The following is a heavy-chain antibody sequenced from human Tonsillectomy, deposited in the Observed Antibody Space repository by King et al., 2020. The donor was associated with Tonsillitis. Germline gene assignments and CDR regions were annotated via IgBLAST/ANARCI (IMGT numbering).Heavy chain of an antibody. CDR2: INAYNGNT. J-gene: IGHJ4*02. V-gene: IGHV1-18*01. Sequence: QLVQSGAEVKKPGASVKVSCKTSGYTFNNYAINWVRQAPGQGLEWMGCINAYNGNTNYEQKFQGRVTMTTDTSTSTAYIEVGSLRFDDTAVYFCARVGYNSYFDFWGQGTLVTVSS. CDR3: ARVGYNSYFDF. CDR1: GYTFNNYA. D-gene: IGHD1-1*01.